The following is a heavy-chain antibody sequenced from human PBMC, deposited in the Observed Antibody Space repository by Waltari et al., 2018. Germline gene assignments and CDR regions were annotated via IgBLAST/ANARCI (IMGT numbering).Heavy chain of an antibody. Sequence: QVQLQESGPGLVKPSQTLSLTCTVSGGSISRGSYYWSWIRKHAGKGLEWIGRIYTSGSTNYNPALKRRGNISGDTSKNQFSRKLSSVTAADTAVYYCAREETGYYYDSSGYYYFDYWGQGTLVTVSS. CDR2: IYTSGST. V-gene: IGHV4-61*02. CDR3: AREETGYYYDSSGYYYFDY. CDR1: GGSISRGSYY. D-gene: IGHD3-22*01. J-gene: IGHJ4*02.